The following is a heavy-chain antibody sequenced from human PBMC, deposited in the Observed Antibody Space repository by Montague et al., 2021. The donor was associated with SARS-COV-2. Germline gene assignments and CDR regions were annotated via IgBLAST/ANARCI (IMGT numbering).Heavy chain of an antibody. D-gene: IGHD6-19*01. CDR1: GVSARSGYW. Sequence: SETLSLTCTVSGVSARSGYWWGWVRQPPGKGLVWVGEIFESGRTFYNPSLDSRATLSMVKSENQFFLELNSVTAADTAIYYCAKWGVAGNTLGGFDVWGQGTAVTVSS. CDR2: IFESGRT. CDR3: AKWGVAGNTLGGFDV. V-gene: IGHV4/OR15-8*02. J-gene: IGHJ3*01.